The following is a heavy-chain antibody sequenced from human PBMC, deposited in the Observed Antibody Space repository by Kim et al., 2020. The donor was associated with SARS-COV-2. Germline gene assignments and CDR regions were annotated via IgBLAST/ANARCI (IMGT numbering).Heavy chain of an antibody. CDR1: GGSFSGYY. CDR3: ARRRRFGGYYYGMDV. V-gene: IGHV4-34*01. CDR2: INHSGST. Sequence: SETLSLTCAVYGGSFSGYYWSWIRQPPGKGLEWIGEINHSGSTNYNPSLKSRVTISVDTSKNQFSLKLSSVTAADTAVYYCARRRRFGGYYYGMDVWGQGTTVTVSS. D-gene: IGHD3-10*01. J-gene: IGHJ6*02.